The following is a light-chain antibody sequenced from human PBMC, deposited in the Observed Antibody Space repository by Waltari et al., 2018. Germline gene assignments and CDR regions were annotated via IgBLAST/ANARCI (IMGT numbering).Light chain of an antibody. J-gene: IGLJ2*01. CDR1: SLRTSY. Sequence: SSELTQDPAVSVALGQTVRITCQGDSLRTSYASWYQQKSGQAPVLVLFGKNKRPSGIPDRFAGDDSETTTSLTSTGAQAEDEADYYGSSRESSAGHVLFGRGTRLTVL. CDR2: GKN. CDR3: SSRESSAGHVL. V-gene: IGLV3-19*01.